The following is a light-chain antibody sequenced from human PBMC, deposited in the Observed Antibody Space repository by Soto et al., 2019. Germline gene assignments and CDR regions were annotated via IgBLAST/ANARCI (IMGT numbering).Light chain of an antibody. CDR2: DNN. CDR3: GTWESRLSAVI. V-gene: IGLV1-51*01. CDR1: TSNIGKNY. Sequence: QSVLRQPPSVSEAPGQNVTMSCSGSTSNIGKNYVCWYQQLPGTAHTLLIYDNNKRPSGISDLISGSKSGTSSTLAITGLQTGDDADYSCGTWESRLSAVIFGGGTKVTVL. J-gene: IGLJ2*01.